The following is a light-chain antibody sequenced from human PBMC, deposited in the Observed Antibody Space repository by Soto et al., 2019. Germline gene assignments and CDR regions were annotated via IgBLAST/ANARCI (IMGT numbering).Light chain of an antibody. V-gene: IGKV1-5*01. J-gene: IGKJ1*01. CDR3: QRYNSYPWT. CDR1: QSIRNY. Sequence: DIQMTQSPSTLPASVGDRVTITCRASQSIRNYVAWYQQKPGKAPRLLIYDASSLESGVPSSFSGSGSGKEFTLNISSLQPDDFAIYYCQRYNSYPWTFAQGTNADI. CDR2: DAS.